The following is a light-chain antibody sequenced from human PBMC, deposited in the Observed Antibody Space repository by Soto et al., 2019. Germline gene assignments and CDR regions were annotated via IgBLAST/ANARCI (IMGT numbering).Light chain of an antibody. Sequence: QSALTQPASVSVSPGQSITISCTGTSSDVGGYNYVSWYQQHPGKAPKLMIYEVSNRPSGVSNRFSGSKSGNTAALTISGLQAEDEADYYCSSYTSSRTLVFSGGTKLTVL. CDR3: SSYTSSRTLV. CDR1: SSDVGGYNY. V-gene: IGLV2-14*01. J-gene: IGLJ2*01. CDR2: EVS.